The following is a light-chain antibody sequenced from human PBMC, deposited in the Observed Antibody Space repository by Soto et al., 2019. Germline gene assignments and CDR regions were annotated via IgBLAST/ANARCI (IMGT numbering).Light chain of an antibody. Sequence: LVLTQSPSASASLGASVKLTCTLSSGHSSYAIAWHQQQPEKGPRYLMKLNSDGSHSKGDGIPDRFSGSSSGAERYLTISSLQSEDEADYYCQTWGTDIHVVFGGGTKLTVL. CDR1: SGHSSYA. CDR2: LNSDGSH. J-gene: IGLJ2*01. CDR3: QTWGTDIHVV. V-gene: IGLV4-69*01.